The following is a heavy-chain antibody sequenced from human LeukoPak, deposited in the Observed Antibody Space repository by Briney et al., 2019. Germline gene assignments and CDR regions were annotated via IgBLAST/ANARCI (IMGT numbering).Heavy chain of an antibody. Sequence: GASVKVSCKASGYTFASYDINWVRQATGQGLEWMGWMNPNSGNTGYAQKFQGRVTMTRNTSISTAYMELSSLRSEDTAVYYCARGAKRIMITPLGYWGQGTLVTVSS. J-gene: IGHJ4*02. D-gene: IGHD3-16*01. V-gene: IGHV1-8*01. CDR1: GYTFASYD. CDR3: ARGAKRIMITPLGY. CDR2: MNPNSGNT.